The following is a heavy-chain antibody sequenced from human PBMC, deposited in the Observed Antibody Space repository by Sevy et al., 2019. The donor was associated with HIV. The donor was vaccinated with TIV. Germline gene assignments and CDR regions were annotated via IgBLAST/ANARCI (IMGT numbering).Heavy chain of an antibody. J-gene: IGHJ4*02. V-gene: IGHV3-21*01. CDR1: GFTFSSYS. CDR3: ARDASAYDSSGYYGY. D-gene: IGHD3-22*01. CDR2: ISSSSSYI. Sequence: GSLRLSCAASGFTFSSYSMNWVRQAPGKGLEWVSSISSSSSYIYYADSVKGRFTISRDNAKNSLYLQMNSLRAEDTAVYYCARDASAYDSSGYYGYWGQGTLVTVSS.